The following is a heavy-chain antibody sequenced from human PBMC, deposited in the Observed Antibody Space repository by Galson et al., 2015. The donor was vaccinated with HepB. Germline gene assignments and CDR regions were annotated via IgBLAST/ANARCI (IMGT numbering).Heavy chain of an antibody. D-gene: IGHD3-10*01. CDR3: ARVYFGSGSSSAYWYFDL. V-gene: IGHV3-48*02. Sequence: SLRLSCAASGFTFSSYTMNWVRQAPGKGLESVSYISSTGTTMYYAESAKGRFTISRDNAQNSLYLQMNSLRDEDTAVYYCARVYFGSGSSSAYWYFDLWGCGALVTVSS. CDR2: ISSTGTTM. CDR1: GFTFSSYT. J-gene: IGHJ2*01.